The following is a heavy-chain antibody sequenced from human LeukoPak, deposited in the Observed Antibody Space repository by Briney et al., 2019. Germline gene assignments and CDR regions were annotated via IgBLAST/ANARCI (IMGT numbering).Heavy chain of an antibody. V-gene: IGHV4-4*02. CDR2: SHRDGRT. Sequence: SETLSLTCAVSVVSISSSECWIWVRQPPGQGLEWIGESHRDGRTRYNPSLKSRVTMSIDYSKNQFSLKVSSVTAADTAIYYCGKTDIYFSPIDYWGPGSLVTVSS. CDR3: GKTDIYFSPIDY. D-gene: IGHD3-9*01. J-gene: IGHJ4*02. CDR1: VVSISSSEC.